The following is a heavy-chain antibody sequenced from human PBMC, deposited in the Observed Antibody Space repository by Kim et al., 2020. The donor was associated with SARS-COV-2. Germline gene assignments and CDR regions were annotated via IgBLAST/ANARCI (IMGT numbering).Heavy chain of an antibody. CDR2: IYNSGST. D-gene: IGHD3-22*01. CDR3: ARVPFNFDSSSSSSYFDH. Sequence: SETLSLTCTVSGVSVSSDYYYWTWIRQPPGKGLEWIGNIYNSGSTKYNPSLKSRVTITVDTSKNQFSLKLTSVTAADTAVFFCARVPFNFDSSSSSSYFDHWGLGTLVTVSS. CDR1: GVSVSSDYYY. V-gene: IGHV4-61*01. J-gene: IGHJ4*02.